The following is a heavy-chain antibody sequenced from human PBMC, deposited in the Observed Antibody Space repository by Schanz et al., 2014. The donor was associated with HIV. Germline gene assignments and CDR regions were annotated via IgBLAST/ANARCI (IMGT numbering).Heavy chain of an antibody. V-gene: IGHV1-8*01. CDR3: ARGNLAYCGGGSCYTRFQFFQH. CDR1: GGTLSSNT. Sequence: QVQLVQSGAEVKKSGSSVKVSCKASGGTLSSNTINWVRQAPGRGLEWMGWMNPKSGNTGYAHKFQGRVTMTRNTSINTAYMELNSLRSEDTAVFYCARGNLAYCGGGSCYTRFQFFQHWGQGTLVTVSS. CDR2: MNPKSGNT. J-gene: IGHJ1*01. D-gene: IGHD2-21*01.